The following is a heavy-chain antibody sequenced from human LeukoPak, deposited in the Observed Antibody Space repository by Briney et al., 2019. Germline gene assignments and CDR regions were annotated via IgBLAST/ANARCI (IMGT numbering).Heavy chain of an antibody. J-gene: IGHJ4*02. Sequence: GGSLRLSCAASGFTVSSNYMSWVRQAPGKGLEWVSAISGSGGSTYYADSVKGRFTISRDNSKNTLYLQMNSLRAGDTAVYYCAKRFRPQLVFYVDYWGQGTLVTVSS. CDR3: AKRFRPQLVFYVDY. CDR1: GFTVSSNY. CDR2: ISGSGGST. D-gene: IGHD6-13*01. V-gene: IGHV3-23*01.